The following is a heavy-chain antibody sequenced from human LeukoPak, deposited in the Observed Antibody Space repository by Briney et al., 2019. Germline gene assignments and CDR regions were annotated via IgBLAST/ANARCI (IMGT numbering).Heavy chain of an antibody. V-gene: IGHV3-23*01. CDR3: AKGGYCSTTSCYTGEIDAFDI. CDR2: ISGSGGST. D-gene: IGHD2-2*02. Sequence: GGSLRLSCAASGFTFSSYAMSWVRQAPGKGLEWVSAISGSGGSTYYADSVKGRFTISRDNSKNTLYLQMNSLRAEDTAVYYCAKGGYCSTTSCYTGEIDAFDIWGQGTMVTVS. J-gene: IGHJ3*02. CDR1: GFTFSSYA.